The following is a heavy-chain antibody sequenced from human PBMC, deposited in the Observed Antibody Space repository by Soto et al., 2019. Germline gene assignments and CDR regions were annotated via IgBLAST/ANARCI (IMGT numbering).Heavy chain of an antibody. J-gene: IGHJ4*02. Sequence: EVQLLESGGGLVQPGGSRRLSCAVSGFTVSTHAIIWVRQGPGKGLEWVSGISSGAGSTYYADSVKGRFTISRANPKNALYLQMNSLRAEDTAVYYWAKEGYVSGFFWVQGSLVTVSS. CDR1: GFTVSTHA. CDR3: AKEGYVSGFF. D-gene: IGHD3-10*01. CDR2: ISSGAGST. V-gene: IGHV3-23*01.